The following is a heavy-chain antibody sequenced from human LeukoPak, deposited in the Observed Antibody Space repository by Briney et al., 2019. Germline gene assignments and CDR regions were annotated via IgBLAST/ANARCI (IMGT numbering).Heavy chain of an antibody. CDR2: IYYSGST. V-gene: IGHV4-39*07. Sequence: PSETLSLTCTVSGGSISSSSYYWGWIRQPPGKGLEWIGSIYYSGSTYYNPSLKSRVTISVDTSKNQFSLKLSSVTAADTAVYYCASGLGYCSGGSCYRAFDIWGQGTMVTVSS. J-gene: IGHJ3*02. D-gene: IGHD2-15*01. CDR1: GGSISSSSYY. CDR3: ASGLGYCSGGSCYRAFDI.